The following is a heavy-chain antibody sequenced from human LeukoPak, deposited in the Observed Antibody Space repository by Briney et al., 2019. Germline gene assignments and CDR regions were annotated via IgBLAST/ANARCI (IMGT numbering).Heavy chain of an antibody. J-gene: IGHJ4*02. D-gene: IGHD4/OR15-4a*01. CDR3: ARRAGAYSHPYDY. Sequence: GGSLRLSCAASGFTFSTYTIHWVRQAPGKGLEWVALISYDGTNKHYADSVKGRFILSRDSSKNTLYLQMNSLRAEDTAVYYCARRAGAYSHPYDYWGQGTLVTVSS. CDR1: GFTFSTYT. CDR2: ISYDGTNK. V-gene: IGHV3-30*04.